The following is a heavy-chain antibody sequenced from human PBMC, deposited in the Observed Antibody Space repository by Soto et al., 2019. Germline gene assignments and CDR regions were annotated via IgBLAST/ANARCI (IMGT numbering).Heavy chain of an antibody. CDR2: INPDNGNT. Sequence: QVQLVQSGAEVRKPGASVNISCRDSGFSFSENLINWVRQAPGPSREWMGWINPDNGNTTHSQTFQGRVTISRHSSASIAYVEVSDLTSEDTAVYYCARNILSVGPRANDACDVWGQGTMVTVSS. J-gene: IGHJ3*01. CDR1: GFSFSENL. V-gene: IGHV1-3*01. CDR3: ARNILSVGPRANDACDV.